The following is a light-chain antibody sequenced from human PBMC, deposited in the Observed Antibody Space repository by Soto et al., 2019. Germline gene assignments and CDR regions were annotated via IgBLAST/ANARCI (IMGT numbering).Light chain of an antibody. V-gene: IGKV3-11*01. CDR2: DAS. CDR1: QSVSTS. CDR3: QQANSFPLI. J-gene: IGKJ2*01. Sequence: EIVLTQSPATLSLSPGERATLSCRASQSVSTSLAWYQQKPGQAPRLLIYDASNRATGIPARFSGSGSGTDFTLTISSLQPEDFATYCCQQANSFPLIFGQGTKLEIK.